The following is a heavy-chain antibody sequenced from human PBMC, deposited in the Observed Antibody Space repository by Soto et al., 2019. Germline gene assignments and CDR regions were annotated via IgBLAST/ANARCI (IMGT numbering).Heavy chain of an antibody. CDR3: AKTGIAARPVYYYYGMDV. CDR2: ISGSGGST. Sequence: EVQLLESGGGLVQPGGSLRLSCAASGFTFSSYAMSWVRQAPGKGLEWVSAISGSGGSTYYADSVKGRFTISRDNSKNTLYLQMNSLRAEDTAVYYCAKTGIAARPVYYYYGMDVWGQGTTVTVSS. J-gene: IGHJ6*02. V-gene: IGHV3-23*01. CDR1: GFTFSSYA. D-gene: IGHD6-6*01.